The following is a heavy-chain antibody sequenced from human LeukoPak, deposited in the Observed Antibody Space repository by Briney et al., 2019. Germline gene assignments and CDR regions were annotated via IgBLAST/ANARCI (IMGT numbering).Heavy chain of an antibody. J-gene: IGHJ6*03. CDR1: GGSISSSSYY. D-gene: IGHD6-19*01. Sequence: SETLSLTCTVSGGSISSSSYYWGWIRQPPGKGLEWIGSIYYSGSTYYNPSLKSRVTISVDTSKNQFSLKLSSVTAADTAVYYCASYGWGWYGTGDYYYYMDVWGKGTTVTISS. V-gene: IGHV4-39*01. CDR2: IYYSGST. CDR3: ASYGWGWYGTGDYYYYMDV.